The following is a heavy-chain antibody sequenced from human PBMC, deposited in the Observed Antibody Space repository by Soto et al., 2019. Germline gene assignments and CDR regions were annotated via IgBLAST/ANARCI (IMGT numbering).Heavy chain of an antibody. V-gene: IGHV1-69*01. Sequence: QVQLVQSGAEVKKPGSSVKVSCKASGGTFSSYAISWVRQAPGQGLEWMGGIIPIFGTANYAQKFQGRVTITADESTSTAYMELSSLRSEDTAVYYCATEEKPAAARRYYYGMDVWGQGTTVTVSS. J-gene: IGHJ6*02. D-gene: IGHD2-2*01. CDR2: IIPIFGTA. CDR3: ATEEKPAAARRYYYGMDV. CDR1: GGTFSSYA.